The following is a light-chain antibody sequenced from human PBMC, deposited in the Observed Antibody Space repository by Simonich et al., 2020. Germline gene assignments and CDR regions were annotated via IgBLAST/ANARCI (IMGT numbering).Light chain of an antibody. Sequence: DIVMTQTPLSLSVPPGQPASISCKSSQSLLHSDGKTYLYWYLQKPGQSPPLLIYEVANRFSGVPDRVSGSGAGTEFTLKISRVEAEDVGVYYCMQRIQLPPRYTFGQGTKLEIK. CDR1: QSLLHSDGKTY. CDR3: MQRIQLPPRYT. V-gene: IGKV2D-29*02. J-gene: IGKJ2*01. CDR2: EVA.